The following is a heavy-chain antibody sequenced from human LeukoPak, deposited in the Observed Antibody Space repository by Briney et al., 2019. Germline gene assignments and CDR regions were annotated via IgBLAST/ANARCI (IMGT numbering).Heavy chain of an antibody. D-gene: IGHD3-22*01. V-gene: IGHV3-9*01. J-gene: IGHJ3*02. CDR3: AKGDYDSSGYYYGAFDI. CDR1: GFTFSSYG. Sequence: GGSLRLSCAASGFTFSSYGMHWVRQAPGKGLEWVSGISWNSGSIGYADSVKGRFTISRDNAKNSLYLQMNSLRAEDTALYYCAKGDYDSSGYYYGAFDIWGQGTMVTVSS. CDR2: ISWNSGSI.